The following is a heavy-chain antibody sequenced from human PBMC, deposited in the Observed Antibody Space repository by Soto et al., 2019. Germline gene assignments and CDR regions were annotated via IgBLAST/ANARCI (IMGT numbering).Heavy chain of an antibody. Sequence: PGGSLRLSCAASGFTLSTYWMHWVRQVPGKGLVWVSRISSGGTYTNYADSVKGRFTISRDSARNTLFLQMNYLTGEDTAVYYCARTFVDGMAGFGPGGQGTLVTVSS. V-gene: IGHV3-74*01. J-gene: IGHJ5*02. CDR3: ARTFVDGMAGFGP. CDR1: GFTLSTYW. CDR2: ISSGGTYT. D-gene: IGHD2-15*01.